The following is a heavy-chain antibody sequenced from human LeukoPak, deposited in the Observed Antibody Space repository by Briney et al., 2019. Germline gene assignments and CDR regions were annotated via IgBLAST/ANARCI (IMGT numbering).Heavy chain of an antibody. D-gene: IGHD3-9*01. CDR3: AKGDILSGYTIDY. CDR1: GFSFGSYA. J-gene: IGHJ4*02. CDR2: LSEGGNI. Sequence: GGSLRLSCAASGFSFGSYAMTWVRQAPGKGLEGVSGLSEGGNIYYADSVRGRFTISRDNSKNTLYLEMSSLRAGDTAVYYCAKGDILSGYTIDYWGQGTLVTVSS. V-gene: IGHV3-23*01.